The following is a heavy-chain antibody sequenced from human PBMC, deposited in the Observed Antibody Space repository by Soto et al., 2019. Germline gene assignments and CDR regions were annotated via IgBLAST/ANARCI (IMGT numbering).Heavy chain of an antibody. CDR1: GDSISSSYC. J-gene: IGHJ5*02. CDR3: ARLPVVVIALGYFDP. V-gene: IGHV4-39*01. D-gene: IGHD2-21*01. CDR2: VYYTGFT. Sequence: LSLTCTVSGDSISSSYCWGWVRQPPGKGLECIGAVYYTGFTYYNPSLKSRLTISLDTSKNQFSLRLSSVTAADTAIYYCARLPVVVIALGYFDPWGPGTLVTVSS.